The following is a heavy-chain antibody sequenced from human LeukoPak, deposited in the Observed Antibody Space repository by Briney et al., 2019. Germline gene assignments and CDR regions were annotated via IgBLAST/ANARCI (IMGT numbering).Heavy chain of an antibody. J-gene: IGHJ4*02. V-gene: IGHV4-34*01. CDR3: ARHPYSSGLYPQNYFDY. CDR2: INHSGST. D-gene: IGHD6-19*01. CDR1: GGSFSGYY. Sequence: PSETLSLTCAVYGGSFSGYYWSWIRQPPGKGPEWIGEINHSGSTNYNPSLKSRVTISVDTSKNQFSLKLSSVTAADTAVYYCARHPYSSGLYPQNYFDYWGQGTLVTVSS.